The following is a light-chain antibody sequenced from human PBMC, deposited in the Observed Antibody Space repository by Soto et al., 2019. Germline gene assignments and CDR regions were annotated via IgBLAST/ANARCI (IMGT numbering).Light chain of an antibody. V-gene: IGLV2-23*01. CDR2: EGT. J-gene: IGLJ3*02. CDR3: CSYAGSSTWV. CDR1: NSDVGIYNY. Sequence: QSALTQPASGSGSPGHSITISCTGTNSDVGIYNYVSWYQQHPGKAPKVMIYEGTKRPSGLSDRFSGSKSGNTASLTIAGLQAEDEADYYCCSYAGSSTWVFGGGTKLTVL.